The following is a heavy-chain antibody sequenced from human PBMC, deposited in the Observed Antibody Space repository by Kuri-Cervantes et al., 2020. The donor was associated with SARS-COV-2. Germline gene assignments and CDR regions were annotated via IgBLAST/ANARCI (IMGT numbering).Heavy chain of an antibody. CDR3: ARDLDSSGYGYYYYGMDV. D-gene: IGHD3-22*01. CDR1: GYTFTGYY. Sequence: ASVKVSCKASGYTFTGYYMHWVRQAPAQGLEWMGWINPNSGGTNYAQKFQGWVTMTRDTSISTAYMELSRLRSDDTAVYYCARDLDSSGYGYYYYGMDVWGQGTTVTV. CDR2: INPNSGGT. V-gene: IGHV1-2*04. J-gene: IGHJ6*02.